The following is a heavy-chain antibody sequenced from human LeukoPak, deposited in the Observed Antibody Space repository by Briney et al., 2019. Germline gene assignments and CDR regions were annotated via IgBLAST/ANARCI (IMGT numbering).Heavy chain of an antibody. CDR1: GYSFTNYW. Sequence: GESLKISCRGSGYSFTNYWIGWVRQMPGKGLEWMGIIYPGDSDARYSPSFEGRVTISVYKTINTAYLQWSSLKASDTAMYYCAKGGGGSYDILTGHYKGAFDYWGQGTLVTVSS. CDR2: IYPGDSDA. CDR3: AKGGGGSYDILTGHYKGAFDY. D-gene: IGHD3-9*01. J-gene: IGHJ4*02. V-gene: IGHV5-51*01.